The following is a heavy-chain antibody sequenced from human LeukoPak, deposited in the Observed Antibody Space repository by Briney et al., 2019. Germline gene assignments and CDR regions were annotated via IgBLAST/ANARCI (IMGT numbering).Heavy chain of an antibody. CDR1: GGSISSSSYY. Sequence: PSETLSLTCTVSGGSISSSSYYWGWIRQPPGKGLEWIGSIYYSGSTYYNPSLNSRVTISVDTSKNQFSLKLSSVTAADTAVYYCARHRERTSPYYYGMDVWGQGTTATVSS. CDR3: ARHRERTSPYYYGMDV. CDR2: IYYSGST. J-gene: IGHJ6*02. V-gene: IGHV4-39*01. D-gene: IGHD1-1*01.